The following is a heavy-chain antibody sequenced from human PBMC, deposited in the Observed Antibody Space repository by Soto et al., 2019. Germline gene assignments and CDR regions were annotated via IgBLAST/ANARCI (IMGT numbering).Heavy chain of an antibody. J-gene: IGHJ4*02. CDR1: GFTFSSYA. Sequence: GGSLRLSCAASGFTFSSYAMSWVRQAPGKGLEWVSAISGSGGSTYYADSVKGRFTISRDNSKNTLYLQMNSLRAEDTAVYYCAKADTPNPRTIFGVVAYWGQGTLVTVSS. CDR2: ISGSGGST. V-gene: IGHV3-23*01. CDR3: AKADTPNPRTIFGVVAY. D-gene: IGHD3-3*01.